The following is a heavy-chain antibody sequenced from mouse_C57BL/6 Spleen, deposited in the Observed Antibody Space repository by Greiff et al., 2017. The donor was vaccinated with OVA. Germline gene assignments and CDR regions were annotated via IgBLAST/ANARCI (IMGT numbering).Heavy chain of an antibody. CDR3: ARHYGYFDY. V-gene: IGHV3-6*01. D-gene: IGHD1-1*02. CDR1: GYSITSGYY. Sequence: EVKLVESGPGLVKPSQSLSLTCSVTGYSITSGYYWNWIRQFPGNKLEWVGYISYDGSNNYNPSLKNRISITRDTSKNQFFLKLNSVTTEDTATYYCARHYGYFDYWGQGTTLTVSS. CDR2: ISYDGSN. J-gene: IGHJ2*01.